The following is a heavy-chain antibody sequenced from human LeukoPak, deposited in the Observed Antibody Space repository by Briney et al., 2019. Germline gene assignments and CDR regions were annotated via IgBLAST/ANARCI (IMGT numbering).Heavy chain of an antibody. V-gene: IGHV1-46*01. Sequence: ASVKVSCKASGYTFTSYYMHWVRQAPGQGLEWMGIINPSGGSTSYAQKFQGRVTMTRDTSTSTVYMELSSLRSEDTAVYYCARDRVGATGTPELFDYWGQGTLVTVSS. CDR1: GYTFTSYY. D-gene: IGHD3-16*01. J-gene: IGHJ4*02. CDR2: INPSGGST. CDR3: ARDRVGATGTPELFDY.